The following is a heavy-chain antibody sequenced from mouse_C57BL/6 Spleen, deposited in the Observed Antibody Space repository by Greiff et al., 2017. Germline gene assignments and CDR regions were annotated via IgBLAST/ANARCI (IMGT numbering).Heavy chain of an antibody. V-gene: IGHV14-3*01. Sequence: VQLQQSVAELVRPGASVKLSCTASGFNIKNTYMHWVKQRPEQGLEWIGRIDPANGNTKYASKFQGKATITADTSSNTAYLQLSSLTSEDTAIYYYARGVGQDNCAMDYWGQGTTVTVSS. CDR2: IDPANGNT. D-gene: IGHD3-3*01. CDR1: GFNIKNTY. CDR3: ARGVGQDNCAMDY. J-gene: IGHJ4*01.